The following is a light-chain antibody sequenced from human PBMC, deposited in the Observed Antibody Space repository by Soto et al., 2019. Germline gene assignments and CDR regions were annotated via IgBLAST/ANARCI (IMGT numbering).Light chain of an antibody. V-gene: IGKV3-11*01. CDR2: DAS. CDR1: QSVSSY. Sequence: EIVLTQSPATLALSPGERATLSCIASQSVSSYLDWYQQKPGQAPRLLIYDASNRATGIPARFSGSGSGTHFTLTISSLEPEDFAAYYCQQRSNWPPSVTFGQGTRLEIK. CDR3: QQRSNWPPSVT. J-gene: IGKJ5*01.